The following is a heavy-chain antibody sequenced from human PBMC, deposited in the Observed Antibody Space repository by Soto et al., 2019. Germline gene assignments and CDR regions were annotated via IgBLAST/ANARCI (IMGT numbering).Heavy chain of an antibody. CDR3: ARCGGYDLGHYYYYMDV. D-gene: IGHD5-12*01. CDR2: IYPGDSDT. CDR1: GYRFTSYW. Sequence: PGESLKISCQGSGYRFTSYWIGWVRQMPGKGLEWMGIIYPGDSDTRYSPSFQGQVTISADKSISTAYLQWSSLKASDTAMYYCARCGGYDLGHYYYYMDVWGKGTTVTVSS. V-gene: IGHV5-51*01. J-gene: IGHJ6*03.